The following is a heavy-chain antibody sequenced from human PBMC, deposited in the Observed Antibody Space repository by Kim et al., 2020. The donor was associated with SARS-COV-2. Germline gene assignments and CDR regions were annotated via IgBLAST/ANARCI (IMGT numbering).Heavy chain of an antibody. Sequence: ASVKVSCKASGYILSRYYMHWVRQAPGQRLEWMGIIKPSDGSTTYAQKFQGRVTMTRDTSTSTVYMELSSLRSEHTAVYYCARDGGNGWSYFDYWGQGTLVTVSS. D-gene: IGHD6-19*01. CDR1: GYILSRYY. CDR3: ARDGGNGWSYFDY. CDR2: IKPSDGST. J-gene: IGHJ4*02. V-gene: IGHV1-46*01.